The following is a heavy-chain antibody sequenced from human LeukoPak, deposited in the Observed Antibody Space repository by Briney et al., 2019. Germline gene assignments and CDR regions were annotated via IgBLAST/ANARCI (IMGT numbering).Heavy chain of an antibody. Sequence: SQTLSLTCTVSGGSISGGDYYWSRIRQPPGKGLEWIGYIYCSGNTYYNPSLKSRLSISVDTSKNQFSLKLSSVTAADTAVYYCARHQGYSYGLYYFDYWGQGTLVTVSS. V-gene: IGHV4-30-4*08. CDR2: IYCSGNT. J-gene: IGHJ4*02. D-gene: IGHD5-18*01. CDR3: ARHQGYSYGLYYFDY. CDR1: GGSISGGDYY.